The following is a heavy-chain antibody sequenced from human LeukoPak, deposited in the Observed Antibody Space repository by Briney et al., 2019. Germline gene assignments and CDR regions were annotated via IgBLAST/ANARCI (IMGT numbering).Heavy chain of an antibody. CDR2: IIPIFGTA. Sequence: SVKVSCTASGGTFSSYAISWVRQAPGQGVEWMGGIIPIFGTANYAQKFQGRVTITADESTSTAYMELSSLRSEDTAVYYCARDQVIAARSSYGMDVWGQGTTVTVSS. J-gene: IGHJ6*02. V-gene: IGHV1-69*01. D-gene: IGHD6-6*01. CDR3: ARDQVIAARSSYGMDV. CDR1: GGTFSSYA.